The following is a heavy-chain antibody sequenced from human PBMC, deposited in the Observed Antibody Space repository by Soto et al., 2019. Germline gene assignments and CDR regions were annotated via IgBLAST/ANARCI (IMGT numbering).Heavy chain of an antibody. CDR3: ARHDGFSSGWIFDY. D-gene: IGHD6-19*01. CDR1: GGSVDSNRYY. J-gene: IGHJ4*01. V-gene: IGHV4-61*05. CDR2: IYYSGST. Sequence: SETLSLTCTVSGGSVDSNRYYWAWIRQPPGKALEWIGYIYYSGSTNYNPSLKSRVTISVDTSNNQLSLKLRSVTAADTAVYYCARHDGFSSGWIFDYWGHGTLVTVSS.